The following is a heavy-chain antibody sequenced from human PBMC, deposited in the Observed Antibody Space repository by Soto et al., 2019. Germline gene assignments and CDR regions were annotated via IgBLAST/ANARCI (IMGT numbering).Heavy chain of an antibody. D-gene: IGHD6-25*01. V-gene: IGHV1-58*01. CDR2: IVVGSGHT. Sequence: QMQLVQSGPEVKKPGTSVKVSCKASGFTFSSSIVQWVRQARGQRLEWIGCIVVGSGHTNYEQKFQERVTITRDMSTSTAYMELSSLRSEDTAVYYCAAPDFADYWYFNLWGRGTLVTVSS. J-gene: IGHJ2*01. CDR3: AAPDFADYWYFNL. CDR1: GFTFSSSI.